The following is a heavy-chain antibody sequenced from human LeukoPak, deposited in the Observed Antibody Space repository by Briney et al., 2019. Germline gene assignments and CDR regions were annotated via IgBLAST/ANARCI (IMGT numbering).Heavy chain of an antibody. V-gene: IGHV4-4*07. CDR1: GGSISSYY. J-gene: IGHJ5*02. D-gene: IGHD3/OR15-3a*01. CDR3: ARGRRIFGQNWFDP. CDR2: IYSSGST. Sequence: SETLSLTCTVSGGSISSYYWSWIRQPAGKGLEWIGRIYSSGSTNYNPSLKSRVTMSVDTSKNQFSLKLSSVTAADTAVYYCARGRRIFGQNWFDPWGQGTLVTVSS.